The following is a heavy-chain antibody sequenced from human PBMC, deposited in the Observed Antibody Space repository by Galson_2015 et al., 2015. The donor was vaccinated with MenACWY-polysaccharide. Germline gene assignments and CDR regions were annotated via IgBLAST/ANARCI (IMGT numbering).Heavy chain of an antibody. J-gene: IGHJ3*02. Sequence: SVKVSCKASGYTFISYDFNWVRQATGQGLEWMGWMNPNSGNTGYAQKFQGRVTMTRNTSISTAYMELSSLRSEDTAVYYCARDGYYDSSGYSLNAFDIWGQGTMVTVSS. CDR1: GYTFISYD. D-gene: IGHD3-22*01. CDR2: MNPNSGNT. V-gene: IGHV1-8*01. CDR3: ARDGYYDSSGYSLNAFDI.